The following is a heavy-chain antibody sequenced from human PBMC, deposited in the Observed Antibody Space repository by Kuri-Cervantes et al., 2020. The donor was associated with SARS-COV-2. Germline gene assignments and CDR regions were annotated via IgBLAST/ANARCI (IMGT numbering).Heavy chain of an antibody. D-gene: IGHD3-16*02. CDR1: GFTFDDYA. Sequence: SLKISCAASGFTFDDYAMHWVRQAPGKGLEWVLGISWNSGSIGYADSVKGRFTISRDNAKNSLYLQMNSLRAEDTALYYCAKDIDGHYDYVWGSYREYYFDYWGQGTLVTVSS. CDR3: AKDIDGHYDYVWGSYREYYFDY. CDR2: ISWNSGSI. V-gene: IGHV3-9*01. J-gene: IGHJ4*02.